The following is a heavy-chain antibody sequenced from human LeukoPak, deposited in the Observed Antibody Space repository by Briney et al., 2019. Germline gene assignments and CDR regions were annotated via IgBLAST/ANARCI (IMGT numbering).Heavy chain of an antibody. CDR2: IIPIFGTA. CDR1: GGTFSSYA. Sequence: ASVKVSCKASGGTFSSYAISWVRQAPGQGLEWMGGIIPIFGTANYVQKFQGRVTITADKSTSTAYMELSSLRSEDTAVYYCARGGDYDILTGYLPSNWFDPWGQGTLVTVSS. D-gene: IGHD3-9*01. V-gene: IGHV1-69*06. CDR3: ARGGDYDILTGYLPSNWFDP. J-gene: IGHJ5*02.